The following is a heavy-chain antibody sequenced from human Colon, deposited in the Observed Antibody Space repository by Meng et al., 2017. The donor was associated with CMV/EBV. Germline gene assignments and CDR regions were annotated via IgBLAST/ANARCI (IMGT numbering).Heavy chain of an antibody. J-gene: IGHJ4*02. D-gene: IGHD1-14*01. V-gene: IGHV3-23*03. CDR1: GFTFSKYA. CDR2: IYGSGSPT. CDR3: VKDRTPDGLFEFDF. Sequence: GESLKISCAASGFTFSKYAMSWVRQAPGKGLEWVSIIYGSGSPTYYAASVQGRFTVSRDDSRNIVYLQMNRLRADDTAIYYCVKDRTPDGLFEFDFWGRGTPVTVSS.